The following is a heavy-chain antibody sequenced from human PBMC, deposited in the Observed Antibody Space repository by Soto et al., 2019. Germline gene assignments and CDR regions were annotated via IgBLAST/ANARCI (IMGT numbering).Heavy chain of an antibody. D-gene: IGHD3-10*01. Sequence: QVQLQESGPGLVKPSQTLSLSCTVSGGSISSAAYYWSWIRQHPGKGLEWIGYISHSGSTYYTPSIKGRVIISADTAKNQFSLNLTFATASDSAVYYCAREYPYGSNFFDCWGQGALVTVSS. V-gene: IGHV4-31*03. CDR3: AREYPYGSNFFDC. J-gene: IGHJ4*02. CDR1: GGSISSAAYY. CDR2: ISHSGST.